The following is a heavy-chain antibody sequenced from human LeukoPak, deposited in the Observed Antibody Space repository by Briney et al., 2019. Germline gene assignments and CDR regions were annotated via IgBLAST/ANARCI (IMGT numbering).Heavy chain of an antibody. Sequence: PSETLSLTCTISGGSISSYFWSWIRQPPGKGLEWIGYIYYTGSTNYNPSLKSRVIISLDTSKNQFSLKLSSVTAADTAVYYCTRDRNYGDSDYYYYMDVWGKGTTVTVSS. D-gene: IGHD4-17*01. CDR1: GGSISSYF. V-gene: IGHV4-59*01. J-gene: IGHJ6*03. CDR3: TRDRNYGDSDYYYYMDV. CDR2: IYYTGST.